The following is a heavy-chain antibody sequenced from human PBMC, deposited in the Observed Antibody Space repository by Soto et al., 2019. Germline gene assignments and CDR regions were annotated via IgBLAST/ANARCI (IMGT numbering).Heavy chain of an antibody. Sequence: PGESLKSSCKGSWYSFSSYWIGWVGQMPGKGLEWMGIIYPGDSDTRYSPSFQGQVTISADKSISTAYLQWSSLKASDTATYYCASTTGTTGYYYGMDVWGQGTTVTVSS. CDR1: WYSFSSYW. CDR3: ASTTGTTGYYYGMDV. D-gene: IGHD1-1*01. CDR2: IYPGDSDT. V-gene: IGHV5-51*01. J-gene: IGHJ6*02.